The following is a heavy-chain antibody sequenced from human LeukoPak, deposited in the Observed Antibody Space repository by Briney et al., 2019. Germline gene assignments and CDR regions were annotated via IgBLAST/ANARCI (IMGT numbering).Heavy chain of an antibody. CDR3: ASGYSGYGEYYYGMDV. J-gene: IGHJ6*02. CDR1: GYTFTSYY. V-gene: IGHV1-46*01. Sequence: ASVKVSCKASGYTFTSYYMHWVRQAPGQGLEWMGIINPSGGSTSYAQKSQGRVTMTRDTSTSTVYMELSSLRSEDTAVYYCASGYSGYGEYYYGMDVWGQGTTVTVSS. CDR2: INPSGGST. D-gene: IGHD5-12*01.